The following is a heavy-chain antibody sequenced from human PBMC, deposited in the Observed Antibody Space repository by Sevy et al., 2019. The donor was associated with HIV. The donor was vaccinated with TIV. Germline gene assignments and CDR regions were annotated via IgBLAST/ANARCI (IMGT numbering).Heavy chain of an antibody. CDR3: AIEVPPSGFPD. V-gene: IGHV4-59*01. Sequence: SETLSLTCTVSGDSIKTYYWSWIRQPPGKGLEWIGHMYYSGSTNYNPSLKSRVTMSLDTSKDQFSLKLTSVTAADTAVYYCAIEVPPSGFPDWGQGALVTVSS. J-gene: IGHJ1*01. CDR1: GDSIKTYY. D-gene: IGHD6-19*01. CDR2: MYYSGST.